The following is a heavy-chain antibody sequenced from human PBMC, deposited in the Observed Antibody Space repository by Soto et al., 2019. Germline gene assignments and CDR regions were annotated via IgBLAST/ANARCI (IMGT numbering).Heavy chain of an antibody. J-gene: IGHJ4*02. CDR1: GDTFTYYI. CDR3: VRGHGGGSFRIDY. V-gene: IGHV1-3*01. Sequence: QVQVVQSGAEVKEPGASVKISCKSSGDTFTYYIIHWVRQAPGQAFEWMGWISGGNDDKQYSQNFQGRVTMTRDTSAATGYMELANLKSEATAVNYGVRGHGGGSFRIDYWGQGPVVTVAS. CDR2: ISGGNDDK. D-gene: IGHD3-16*02.